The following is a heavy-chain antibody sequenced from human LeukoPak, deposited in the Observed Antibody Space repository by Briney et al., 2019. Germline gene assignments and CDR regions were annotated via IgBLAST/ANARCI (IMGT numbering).Heavy chain of an antibody. V-gene: IGHV3-7*01. CDR3: ARAGGYASSWAY. CDR2: IKQDGSEE. D-gene: IGHD5-12*01. Sequence: PGGSLRLSCAASGFTFSSYWMSWVRQAPGQGLELEANIKQDGSEENYVDSVKGRFTISRDNAKNSLDLQMNSLRGEDTAVYYCARAGGYASSWAYWGQGTLVIVSS. CDR1: GFTFSSYW. J-gene: IGHJ4*02.